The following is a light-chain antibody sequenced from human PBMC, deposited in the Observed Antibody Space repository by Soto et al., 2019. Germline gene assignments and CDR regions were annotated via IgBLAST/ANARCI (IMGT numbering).Light chain of an antibody. J-gene: IGLJ1*01. CDR3: CSYAGSYAYV. V-gene: IGLV2-11*01. CDR2: DVS. CDR1: SSDVGGYNY. Sequence: QSALTXPRSVSGSPGQSVTISCTGTSSDVGGYNYVSWYQQHPGKAPKLMIYDVSKRPSGVPDRFSGSKSGNTASLTISGLQAEDEADYYCCSYAGSYAYVFGTGTKVPVL.